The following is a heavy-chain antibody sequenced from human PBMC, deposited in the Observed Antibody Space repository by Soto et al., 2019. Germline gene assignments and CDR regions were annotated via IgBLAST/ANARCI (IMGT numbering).Heavy chain of an antibody. Sequence: GASVKVSCKASGYTFTGYYVHWVRQAPGQGLEWMGWINPNSGGTNCAQKFQGWVTMIRDTSISTAYMELSRLRSDDTAVYYCARGIAYYDSNPSWSYWGQGTLVTVSS. V-gene: IGHV1-2*04. CDR2: INPNSGGT. CDR3: ARGIAYYDSNPSWSY. J-gene: IGHJ4*01. CDR1: GYTFTGYY. D-gene: IGHD3-22*01.